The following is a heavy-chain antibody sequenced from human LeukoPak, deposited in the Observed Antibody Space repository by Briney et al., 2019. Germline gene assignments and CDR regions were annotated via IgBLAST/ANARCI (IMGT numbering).Heavy chain of an antibody. CDR3: ARSPVVHYYYYMDV. J-gene: IGHJ6*03. V-gene: IGHV1-2*02. D-gene: IGHD2-21*01. Sequence: ASVKVSCKASGYTFTGYYMHWVRQAPGQGLEWMRWINPNSGDTNYAQKFQGRVTMTRDTSISTAYMELSRLRSDDTAVYYCARSPVVHYYYYMDVWGKGTTVTVSS. CDR2: INPNSGDT. CDR1: GYTFTGYY.